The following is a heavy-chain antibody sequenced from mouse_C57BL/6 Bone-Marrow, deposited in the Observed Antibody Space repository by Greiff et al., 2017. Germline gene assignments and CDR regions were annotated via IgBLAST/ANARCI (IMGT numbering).Heavy chain of an antibody. D-gene: IGHD1-1*01. J-gene: IGHJ1*03. CDR3: AREAYGSSSYWYFDV. CDR2: IDPSDSET. Sequence: VQLQQPGAELVRPGSSVKLSCKASGYTFTSYWMHWVKQRPIQGLEWIGNIDPSDSETHYNQKFKDKATLTVDKSSSTAYMQLSSLTSEDSAVYYCAREAYGSSSYWYFDVWGTGTTVTVSS. V-gene: IGHV1-52*01. CDR1: GYTFTSYW.